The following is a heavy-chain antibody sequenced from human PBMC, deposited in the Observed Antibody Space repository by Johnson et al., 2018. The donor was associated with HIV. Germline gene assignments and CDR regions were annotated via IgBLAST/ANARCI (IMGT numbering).Heavy chain of an antibody. V-gene: IGHV3-23*01. Sequence: VQLMESGGGLVQPGGSLRLSCAASGFTFNIFAMSWVRQAPGKGLEWVSGISGGSTYYADSVKGRFTIPRDNSKNTLYLQMNSLSAEDTAVYYCAKGLFAGRGLWCGELVAFEIWGQGTMVTVSS. D-gene: IGHD3-10*01. CDR2: ISGGST. CDR1: GFTFNIFA. J-gene: IGHJ3*02. CDR3: AKGLFAGRGLWCGELVAFEI.